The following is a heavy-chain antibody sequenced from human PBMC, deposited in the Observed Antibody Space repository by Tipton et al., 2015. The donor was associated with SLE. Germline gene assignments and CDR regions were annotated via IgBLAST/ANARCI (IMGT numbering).Heavy chain of an antibody. CDR2: ISGDGGST. CDR3: AKDAFYDSSGYYYVPNFDY. CDR1: GFTFDVYA. J-gene: IGHJ4*02. D-gene: IGHD3-22*01. V-gene: IGHV3-43*02. Sequence: SLRLSCAASGFTFDVYAMHWVRQAPGKGLEWVSLISGDGGSTYYADSVKGRFTISRDNSKNSLYPQMNSLRTEDTALYYCAKDAFYDSSGYYYVPNFDYWGQGTLVTVSS.